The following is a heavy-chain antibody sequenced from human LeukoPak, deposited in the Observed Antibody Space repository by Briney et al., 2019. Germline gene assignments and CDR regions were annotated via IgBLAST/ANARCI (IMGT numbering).Heavy chain of an antibody. D-gene: IGHD4-17*01. V-gene: IGHV4-59*08. J-gene: IGHJ2*01. Sequence: SSETLSLTCTVSGGSISSYYWSWIRQPPGKGLEWIGFSYFSGNANYNPTLKGRVTMSVDSSKNQFSLKLSSVTAADTAVYYCARHGFTVTTLAEGWYFDLWGRGTLVTVSS. CDR2: SYFSGNA. CDR3: ARHGFTVTTLAEGWYFDL. CDR1: GGSISSYY.